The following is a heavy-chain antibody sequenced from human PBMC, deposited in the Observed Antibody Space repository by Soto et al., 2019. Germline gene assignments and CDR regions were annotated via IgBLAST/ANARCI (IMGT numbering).Heavy chain of an antibody. CDR1: GGSISNDY. Sequence: SSETLSLTCIVSGGSISNDYWSWIRQPPGKGLEWIGHIYYKGSTDYNPSLKRRVTISRDTSKSQFSLNLTSVTAADTAVYYCARGADCSIPSCTGNWFASWGQGIQVTVSS. D-gene: IGHD2-2*01. J-gene: IGHJ5*01. CDR3: ARGADCSIPSCTGNWFAS. CDR2: IYYKGST. V-gene: IGHV4-59*01.